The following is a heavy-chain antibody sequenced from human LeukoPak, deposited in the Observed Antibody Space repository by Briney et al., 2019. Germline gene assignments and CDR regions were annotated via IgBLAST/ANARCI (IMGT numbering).Heavy chain of an antibody. CDR3: ARGGGGLAYCGGDCQGAFDI. CDR2: IIPIFGTA. Sequence: GSSVKVSCKASGGTFSSYAISWVRQAPGQGLEWMGGIIPIFGTANYAQKFQGRVTITTDESTSTAYMELSSLRSEDTAVYYCARGGGGLAYCGGDCQGAFDIWGQGTMVTVSS. J-gene: IGHJ3*02. CDR1: GGTFSSYA. D-gene: IGHD2-21*02. V-gene: IGHV1-69*05.